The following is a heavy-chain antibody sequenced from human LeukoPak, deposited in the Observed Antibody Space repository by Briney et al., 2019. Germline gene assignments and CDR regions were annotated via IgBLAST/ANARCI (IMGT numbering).Heavy chain of an antibody. V-gene: IGHV4-39*01. D-gene: IGHD6-13*01. CDR1: GGSISSSSYY. J-gene: IGHJ5*02. CDR2: IYYSGST. CDR3: ASTPNSSSWYLVNRFDP. Sequence: SETLSLTCTVSGGSISSSSYYWGWIRQPPGKGLEWIGSIYYSGSTYYNPPLKSRVTISVDTSKNQFSLKLSSVTAADTAVYYCASTPNSSSWYLVNRFDPWGQGTLVTVSS.